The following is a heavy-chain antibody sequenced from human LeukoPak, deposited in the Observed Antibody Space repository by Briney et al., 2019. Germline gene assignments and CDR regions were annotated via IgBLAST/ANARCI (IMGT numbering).Heavy chain of an antibody. Sequence: SGGSLRLSCTASGFTFSNYWMNWVRQAPGKGLEWVANIKYDGSETYHVDSVKGRFTISRDNSKNTLYLQMNSLRAEDTAVYYCARDPTQQWLVPSGDYWGQGTLVTVSS. D-gene: IGHD6-19*01. CDR3: ARDPTQQWLVPSGDY. CDR2: IKYDGSET. CDR1: GFTFSNYW. V-gene: IGHV3-7*01. J-gene: IGHJ4*02.